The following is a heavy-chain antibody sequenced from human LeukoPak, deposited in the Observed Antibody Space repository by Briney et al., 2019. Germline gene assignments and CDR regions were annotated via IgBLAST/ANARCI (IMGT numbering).Heavy chain of an antibody. D-gene: IGHD6-13*01. V-gene: IGHV3-66*01. CDR1: GFTVSDNY. J-gene: IGHJ4*02. CDR3: AKTLGSSWYGSDY. Sequence: PGGSLRLSCAASGFTVSDNYMSWVRQAPGKGLEWVSIIYSGGTTYYADSVKGRFTISRDNSKNTLYLQMNSLRAEDTAVYYCAKTLGSSWYGSDYWGQGTLVTVSS. CDR2: IYSGGTT.